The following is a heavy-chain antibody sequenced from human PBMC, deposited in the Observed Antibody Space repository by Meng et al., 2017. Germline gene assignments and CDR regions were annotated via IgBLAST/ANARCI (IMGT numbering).Heavy chain of an antibody. CDR2: MNPNSGNT. D-gene: IGHD6-19*01. J-gene: IGHJ4*02. CDR3: ARERRSSGRLDY. CDR1: GYTFTSYD. V-gene: IGHV1-8*03. Sequence: ASVKVSCKASGYTFTSYDINWVRQATGQGLEWMGWMNPNSGNTGYAQKFQGRVTITRNTSISTAYMELSSLRSEDTAVYYCARERRSSGRLDYWGQGALVTVSS.